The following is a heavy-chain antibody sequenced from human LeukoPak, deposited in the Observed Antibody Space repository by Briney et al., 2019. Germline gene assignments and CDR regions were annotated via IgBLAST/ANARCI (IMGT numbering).Heavy chain of an antibody. CDR2: ISAYNGNT. Sequence: ASVRVSCKASGYTFTSYGISWVRQAPGQGVEWMGWISAYNGNTNYAQKLQGRVTITTDTSTSAAYMELRSLRSDDTAVYYCARDAEAAAAFDYWGQGTLVTVSS. CDR1: GYTFTSYG. CDR3: ARDAEAAAAFDY. D-gene: IGHD6-13*01. V-gene: IGHV1-18*01. J-gene: IGHJ4*02.